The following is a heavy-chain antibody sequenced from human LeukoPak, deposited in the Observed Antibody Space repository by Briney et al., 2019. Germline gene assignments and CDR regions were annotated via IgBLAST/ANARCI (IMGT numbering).Heavy chain of an antibody. CDR3: ARAPPHVRWFDP. CDR1: GGSFSGYY. V-gene: IGHV4-34*01. Sequence: SETLSLTCAVYGGSFSGYYWSWIRQPPGKGLEWIGEINHSGSTNYNPSLKSRVTISVDTSKNQFSLKLSSVTAADTAVYYCARAPPHVRWFDPWGQGTLVTVSS. J-gene: IGHJ5*02. CDR2: INHSGST.